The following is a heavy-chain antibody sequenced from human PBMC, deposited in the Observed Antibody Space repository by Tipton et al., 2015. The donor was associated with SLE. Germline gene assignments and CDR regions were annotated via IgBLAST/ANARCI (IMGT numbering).Heavy chain of an antibody. V-gene: IGHV4-4*02. CDR1: GGSISSSNW. Sequence: TLSLTCAVSGGSISSSNWWSWVRQPPGKGLEWIGEINHSGSTNYNPSLKSRVTISVDTSKNQFSLKLSSVTAADTAVYYCARDRPPVDTAMAHFDYWGQGTLVTVSS. CDR2: INHSGST. D-gene: IGHD5-18*01. CDR3: ARDRPPVDTAMAHFDY. J-gene: IGHJ4*02.